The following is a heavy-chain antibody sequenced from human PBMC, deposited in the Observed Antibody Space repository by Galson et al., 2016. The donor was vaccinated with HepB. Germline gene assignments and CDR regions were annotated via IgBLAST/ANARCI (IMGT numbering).Heavy chain of an antibody. Sequence: SETLSLTCVVSGDSINSRNWWSWVRQPPGMGLEWIGEIYHSGSTNYSPSLKSRVTISVDKSKNQFSLKLNSVTAADTAVYYCARSPRTVVISRFDYWGQGTLVTVSS. CDR1: GDSINSRNW. CDR2: IYHSGST. D-gene: IGHD4-23*01. CDR3: ARSPRTVVISRFDY. V-gene: IGHV4-4*02. J-gene: IGHJ4*02.